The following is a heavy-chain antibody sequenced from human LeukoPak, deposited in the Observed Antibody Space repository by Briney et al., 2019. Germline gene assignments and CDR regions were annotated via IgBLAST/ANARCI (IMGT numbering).Heavy chain of an antibody. V-gene: IGHV3-53*01. D-gene: IGHD2-21*01. CDR1: GFTVSSTY. CDR2: IYKDGKI. CDR3: ASRHCSGGDCYFAGADPFDH. Sequence: PGGSLRLSCAASGFTVSSTYMSWVRQAPGKGLEWDSVIYKDGKIYYIDSVKGRFTISRDTSKNTLYLQMNSLRVEDTAVYYCASRHCSGGDCYFAGADPFDHWGQGTLVTVSS. J-gene: IGHJ4*02.